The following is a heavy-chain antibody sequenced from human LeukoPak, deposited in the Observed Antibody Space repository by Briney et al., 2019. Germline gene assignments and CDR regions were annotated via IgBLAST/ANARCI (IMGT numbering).Heavy chain of an antibody. D-gene: IGHD2-21*02. J-gene: IGHJ3*02. CDR2: ISGSGGST. CDR3: AKDLSYCGGDCYPDAFDI. Sequence: GGSLRLSCAASGFTFSSYAMSWVRQAPGKGLEWVSAISGSGGSTYYADSVKGRFTISRDNSKNTLYLQMNSLRAEDTAVYYCAKDLSYCGGDCYPDAFDIWGQGTMVTVSS. V-gene: IGHV3-23*01. CDR1: GFTFSSYA.